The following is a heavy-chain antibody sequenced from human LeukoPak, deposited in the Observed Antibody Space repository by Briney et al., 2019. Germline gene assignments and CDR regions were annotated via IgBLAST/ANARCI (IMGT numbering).Heavy chain of an antibody. D-gene: IGHD3-22*01. J-gene: IGHJ4*02. V-gene: IGHV4-59*01. CDR1: GGSISSYY. CDR3: ARAGDDSSGYYPPDY. Sequence: SETLSLTCTVSGGSISSYYWSWIRQPPGKGLEWIGYIYYSGSTNYNPSLKSRVTISVDTSKNQFSLKLSSVTAADTAVYYCARAGDDSSGYYPPDYRGQGTLVTVSS. CDR2: IYYSGST.